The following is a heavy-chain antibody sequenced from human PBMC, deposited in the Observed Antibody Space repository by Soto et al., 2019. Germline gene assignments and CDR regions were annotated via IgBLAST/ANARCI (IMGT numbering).Heavy chain of an antibody. Sequence: EVQLLESGGGLVQPGGSLRLSCAASGFTFSSYAMSWVRQAPGKGLEWVSAISGSGGSTYYADSVKGRFTISRDNSKNTMYRQMNSLRAEDTAVYYCAKAVSEWLPSWWFDPWGQGTLVTVSS. CDR2: ISGSGGST. J-gene: IGHJ5*02. CDR1: GFTFSSYA. V-gene: IGHV3-23*01. CDR3: AKAVSEWLPSWWFDP. D-gene: IGHD6-19*01.